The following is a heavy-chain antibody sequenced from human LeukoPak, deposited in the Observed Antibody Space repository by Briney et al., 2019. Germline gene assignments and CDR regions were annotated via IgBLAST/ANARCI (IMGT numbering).Heavy chain of an antibody. CDR2: INPNSGGT. V-gene: IGHV1-2*02. CDR3: ARVVQSGSGSYRCLGY. Sequence: ASVKVSCKASGYTFTGYYMHWVRQAPGQGLEWMGWINPNSGGTNHAQKFQGRVTMTRDTSISTAYMELSRLRSDDTAVYYCARVVQSGSGSYRCLGYWGQGTLVTVSS. J-gene: IGHJ4*02. CDR1: GYTFTGYY. D-gene: IGHD3-10*01.